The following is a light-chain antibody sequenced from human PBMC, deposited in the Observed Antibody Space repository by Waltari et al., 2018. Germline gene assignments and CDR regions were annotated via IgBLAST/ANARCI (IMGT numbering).Light chain of an antibody. CDR1: QSSSSY. Sequence: DIQMTQSTSSLSASVGDRVTITSRASQSSSSYLNWYQQKPGKAPKLLIYAASSLQSGVPSRFSGSGSGTDFTLTISSLQPEDFATYYCQQSYSTPLTFGGGTKVEIK. J-gene: IGKJ4*01. CDR3: QQSYSTPLT. V-gene: IGKV1-39*01. CDR2: AAS.